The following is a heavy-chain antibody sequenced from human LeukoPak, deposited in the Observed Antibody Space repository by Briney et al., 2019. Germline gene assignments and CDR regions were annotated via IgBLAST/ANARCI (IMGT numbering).Heavy chain of an antibody. CDR3: ARGSQSYYYDSSGYSFNWFDP. Sequence: SVKVSFKASGYTLIIYDINWVRQATGQGLEWMGRIIPILGIANYAQKFQGRVTITADKSTSTAYMELSSLRSEDTAVYYCARGSQSYYYDSSGYSFNWFDPWGQGTLVTVSS. CDR2: IIPILGIA. CDR1: GYTLIIYD. J-gene: IGHJ5*02. V-gene: IGHV1-69*04. D-gene: IGHD3-22*01.